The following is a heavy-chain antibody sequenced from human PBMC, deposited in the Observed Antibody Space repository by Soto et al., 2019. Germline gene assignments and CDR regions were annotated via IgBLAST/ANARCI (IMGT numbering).Heavy chain of an antibody. CDR1: GYTFTSYD. V-gene: IGHV1-8*01. Sequence: GASVKVSCKASGYTFTSYDINWVRQATGQGLEWMGWMNPNSGNTGYAQKFQGRVTMTRNTSISTAYMELSSLRSEDTAVYYCARGYLWFGELSFLHWGQGTLVTVSS. CDR2: MNPNSGNT. CDR3: ARGYLWFGELSFLH. J-gene: IGHJ4*02. D-gene: IGHD3-10*01.